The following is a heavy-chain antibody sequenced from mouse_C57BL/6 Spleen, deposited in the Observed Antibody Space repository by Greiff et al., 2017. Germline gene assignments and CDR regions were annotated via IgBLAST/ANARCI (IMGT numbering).Heavy chain of an antibody. Sequence: VQLQQPGPELVMPWASVMLSCKASGYTFTSYWMHWVKRRPGQGLEWIGEIDPSDSYTNYNQKFKGKSTLTVDKSSSPAYMQLSSLTSEDSAGYYCARSGTVVPFAYWGQGTLVTVSA. D-gene: IGHD1-1*01. CDR2: IDPSDSYT. CDR1: GYTFTSYW. CDR3: ARSGTVVPFAY. V-gene: IGHV1-69*01. J-gene: IGHJ3*01.